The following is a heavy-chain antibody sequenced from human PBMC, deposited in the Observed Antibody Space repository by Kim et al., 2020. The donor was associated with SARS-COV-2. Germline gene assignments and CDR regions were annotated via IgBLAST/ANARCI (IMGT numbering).Heavy chain of an antibody. J-gene: IGHJ4*01. D-gene: IGHD2-15*01. Sequence: GGSLRLSCAASGFTFSSYAMSWVLHAPGMLLVFVSSIFVIVFCTSYADSVYGLFPISLDNSKHTLYLLLICLCADHTSVFYCSKFLSILLFFSSYF. V-gene: IGHV3-23*01. CDR1: GFTFSSYA. CDR3: SKFLSILLFFSSYF. CDR2: IFVIVFCT.